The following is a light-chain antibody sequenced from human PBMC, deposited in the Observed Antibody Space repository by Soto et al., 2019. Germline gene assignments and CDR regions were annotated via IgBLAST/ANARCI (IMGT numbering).Light chain of an antibody. CDR2: DVS. CDR1: SSDVGGYNY. V-gene: IGLV2-11*01. J-gene: IGLJ1*01. CDR3: CSYAGSYTFNYV. Sequence: QSVLTQPRSVSGSPGQSVTISCTGTSSDVGGYNYVSWYQQHPGKAPKLMIYDVSKRPSGVPDRFSGSKSGNMASLTISGLQAEDEADYYCCSYAGSYTFNYVFGTGTKLTVL.